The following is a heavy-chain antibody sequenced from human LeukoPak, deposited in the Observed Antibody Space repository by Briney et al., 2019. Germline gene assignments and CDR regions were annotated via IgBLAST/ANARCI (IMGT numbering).Heavy chain of an antibody. CDR1: GDSVSSNSAA. CDR2: TYYRSTWYN. CDR3: ARVLTAYQSYNWFDP. J-gene: IGHJ5*02. V-gene: IGHV6-1*01. D-gene: IGHD2-15*01. Sequence: SQTLSLTCAISGDSVSSNSAAWNWIRQSPSRGLEWLGRTYYRSTWYNEYAVSVKSRITINPDTSKNQFSLQLDSVTPEDTAVYYCARVLTAYQSYNWFDPWGQGTLVTVSS.